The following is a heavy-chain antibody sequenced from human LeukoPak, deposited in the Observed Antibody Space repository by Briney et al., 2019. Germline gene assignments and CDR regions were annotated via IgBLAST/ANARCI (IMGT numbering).Heavy chain of an antibody. CDR2: IYHSGST. CDR3: ASPLQPGDYSLGSDYFDY. CDR1: GFTFSSYW. D-gene: IGHD4-17*01. Sequence: GSLRLSCAASGFTFSSYWMSWVRQAPGKGLEWIGSIYHSGSTYYNPSLKSRVTISVDTSKNQFSLKLSSVTAADTAVYYCASPLQPGDYSLGSDYFDYWGQGTLVTVSS. V-gene: IGHV4-38-2*01. J-gene: IGHJ4*02.